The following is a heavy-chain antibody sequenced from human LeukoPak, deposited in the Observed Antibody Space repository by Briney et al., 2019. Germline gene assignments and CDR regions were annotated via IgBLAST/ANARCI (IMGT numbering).Heavy chain of an antibody. Sequence: PSETLSLTCTVSGGSISSSSYYWGWIRQPPGKGLEWIGEINHSGSTNYNPSLKSRVTISVDTSKNQFSLKLSSVTAADTAVYYCARGVAKPTGRWLRLGSYWFDPWGQGTLVTVSS. CDR1: GGSISSSSYY. CDR3: ARGVAKPTGRWLRLGSYWFDP. CDR2: INHSGST. D-gene: IGHD5-12*01. V-gene: IGHV4-39*07. J-gene: IGHJ5*02.